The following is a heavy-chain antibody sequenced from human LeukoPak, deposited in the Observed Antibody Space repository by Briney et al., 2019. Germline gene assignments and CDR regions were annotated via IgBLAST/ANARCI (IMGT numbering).Heavy chain of an antibody. CDR3: ARGGGHYYFDS. CDR2: IYSSRGGST. V-gene: IGHV3-53*01. CDR1: GGSISSGDCY. J-gene: IGHJ4*02. Sequence: PSETLSLTCAVYGGSISSGDCYWSWIRQPQGKGLEWVSVIYSSRGGSTYYADSVKGRFTISRDNSKNTLYLQMNNLRAEDTAVYYCARGGGHYYFDSCGQGSLVTVSS. D-gene: IGHD2-15*01.